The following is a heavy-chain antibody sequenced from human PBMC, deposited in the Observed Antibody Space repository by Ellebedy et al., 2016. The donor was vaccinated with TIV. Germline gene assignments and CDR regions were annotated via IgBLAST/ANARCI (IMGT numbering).Heavy chain of an antibody. D-gene: IGHD4-11*01. V-gene: IGHV1-69*13. CDR2: IIPIFGTA. J-gene: IGHJ4*02. CDR1: RGTFSSYA. Sequence: SVKVSXKASRGTFSSYAISWVRQAPGQGLEWMGGIIPIFGTANYAQKFQGRVTITADESTSTAYMELSSLRSEDTAVYYCARDTVTTLGIDYWGQGTLVTVSS. CDR3: ARDTVTTLGIDY.